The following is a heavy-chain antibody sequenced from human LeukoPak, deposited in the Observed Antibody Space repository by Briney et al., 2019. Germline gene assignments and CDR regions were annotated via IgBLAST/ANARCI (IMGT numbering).Heavy chain of an antibody. CDR1: GFTFDDYA. CDR2: ISWNSGSI. D-gene: IGHD3-22*01. CDR3: ARNYDRSNAFDI. V-gene: IGHV3-9*01. Sequence: QRGGSLRLSCAASGFTFDDYAMHWVRQAPGKGLEWVSGISWNSGSIGYADSVKGRFTISRDNAKNSLYLQVNSLRAEDTAVYYCARNYDRSNAFDIWGQGTMVTVSS. J-gene: IGHJ3*02.